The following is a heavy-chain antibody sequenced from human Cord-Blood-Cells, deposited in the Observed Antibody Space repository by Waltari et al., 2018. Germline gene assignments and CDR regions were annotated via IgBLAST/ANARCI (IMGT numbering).Heavy chain of an antibody. Sequence: QVQLQQWGAGLLKPSATLSLTCAAYGGSFSGSYWSWIRQPPGKGLEWIGEINHSGSTNYNPSLKSRVTISVDTSKNQFSLKLSSVTAADTAVYYCARGRSGWYFRWFDPWGQGTLVTVSS. CDR3: ARGRSGWYFRWFDP. CDR2: INHSGST. V-gene: IGHV4-34*01. J-gene: IGHJ5*02. CDR1: GGSFSGSY. D-gene: IGHD6-19*01.